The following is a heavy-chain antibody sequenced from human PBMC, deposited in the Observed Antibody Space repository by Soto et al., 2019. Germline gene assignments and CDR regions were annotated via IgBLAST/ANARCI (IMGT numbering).Heavy chain of an antibody. CDR2: INHSGST. D-gene: IGHD3-3*01. J-gene: IGHJ5*02. V-gene: IGHV4-34*01. CDR3: AIVVVVLRFLEWLFQEKWFDP. Sequence: SETLSLTCSVYGGSFSGYYWSWIRQPPGKGLEWIGEINHSGSTNYNPSLKSRVTISVDTSKNQFSLKLSSVTAADTAVYYCAIVVVVLRFLEWLFQEKWFDPWGQGPLVTVSS. CDR1: GGSFSGYY.